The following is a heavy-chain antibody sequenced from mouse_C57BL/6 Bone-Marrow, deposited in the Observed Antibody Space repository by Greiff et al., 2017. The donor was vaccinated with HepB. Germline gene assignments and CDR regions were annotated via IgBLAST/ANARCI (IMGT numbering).Heavy chain of an antibody. J-gene: IGHJ1*03. D-gene: IGHD2-4*01. CDR1: GFSLTSYG. CDR2: IWRGGST. CDR3: AKEGLRRDWYFDV. Sequence: VQRVESGPGLVQPSQSLSITCTVSGFSLTSYGVHWVRQSPGKGLEWLGVIWRGGSTDYNAAFMSRLSITKDNSKSQVFFKMNSLQADDTAIYYCAKEGLRRDWYFDVWGTGTTVTVSS. V-gene: IGHV2-5*01.